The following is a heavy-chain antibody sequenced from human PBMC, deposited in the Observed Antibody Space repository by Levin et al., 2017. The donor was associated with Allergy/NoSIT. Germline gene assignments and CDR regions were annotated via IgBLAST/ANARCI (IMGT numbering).Heavy chain of an antibody. V-gene: IGHV3-30-3*01. Sequence: QTGGSLRLSCAASGFTFSSYAMHWVRQAPGKGLEWVAVISYDGSNKYYADSVKGRFTISRDNSKNTLYLQMNSLRAEDTAVYYCARDYGVVTAIRYYFDYWGQGTLVTVSS. CDR3: ARDYGVVTAIRYYFDY. D-gene: IGHD2-21*02. CDR2: ISYDGSNK. CDR1: GFTFSSYA. J-gene: IGHJ4*02.